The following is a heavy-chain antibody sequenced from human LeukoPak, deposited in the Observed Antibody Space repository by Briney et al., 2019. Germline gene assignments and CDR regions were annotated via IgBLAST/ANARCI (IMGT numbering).Heavy chain of an antibody. J-gene: IGHJ4*02. CDR3: ARPRDSGWSKTWDY. D-gene: IGHD6-13*01. CDR2: IKQDGSEK. Sequence: GGSLRLSCEGSGFTFRTYWMTWVRQAPGKELEWVANIKQDGSEKYYVDSVKGRFTISRDNAQNSLYLQMNSLRAEDTAVYYCARPRDSGWSKTWDYWGQGTLVTVSS. V-gene: IGHV3-7*03. CDR1: GFTFRTYW.